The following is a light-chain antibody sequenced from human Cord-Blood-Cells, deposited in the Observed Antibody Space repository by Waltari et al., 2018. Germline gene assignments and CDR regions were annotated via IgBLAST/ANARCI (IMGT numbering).Light chain of an antibody. Sequence: QSALTQPLSVSGSPGQSVIISCTGTSSDVGGYNYVSWYQQHPGKAPKLMIYDVSKRPSGVPDRFSGSKSGNTASLTISGLQAEDEADYYCCSYAGSFVVFGGGTKLTVL. J-gene: IGLJ2*01. CDR1: SSDVGGYNY. V-gene: IGLV2-11*01. CDR2: DVS. CDR3: CSYAGSFVV.